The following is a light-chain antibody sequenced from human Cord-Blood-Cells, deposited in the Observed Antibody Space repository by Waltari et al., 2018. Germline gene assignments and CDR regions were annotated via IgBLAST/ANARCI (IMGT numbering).Light chain of an antibody. V-gene: IGKV3-15*01. J-gene: IGKJ1*01. CDR1: QSVSSN. CDR2: GAS. Sequence: EIVMTQSPATMSVSPGERATLSCRASQSVSSNLARYQQKPGQAPMLLIYGASTRATGIPARFSGSGSGTEFTLTISSLQSEDFAVYYCQQYNNWPRTFGQGTKVEIK. CDR3: QQYNNWPRT.